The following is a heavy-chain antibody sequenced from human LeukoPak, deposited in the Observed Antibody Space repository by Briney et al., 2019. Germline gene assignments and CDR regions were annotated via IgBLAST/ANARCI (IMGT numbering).Heavy chain of an antibody. CDR3: AKWGLSRFDY. J-gene: IGHJ4*02. CDR1: GFTFSSSA. V-gene: IGHV3-23*01. D-gene: IGHD3-16*02. Sequence: PGGSLRLSCAASGFTFSSSAMSWVRQAPGKGLEWVTSMSSSGGSTYYADSVKGRFTISRDNSKNTLYLRMNSLRAEDTAVYYCAKWGLSRFDYWGQGTLVTVSS. CDR2: MSSSGGST.